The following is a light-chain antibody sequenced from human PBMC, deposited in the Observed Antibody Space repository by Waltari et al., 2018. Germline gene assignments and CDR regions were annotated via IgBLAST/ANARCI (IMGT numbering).Light chain of an antibody. CDR3: YSAADNNWV. Sequence: RWFQQKPGQAPVLVIYKDSERPPGIPERFSGSSSGTTVTLTISGAQVEDEADYYCYSAADNNWVFGGGTKLTVL. CDR2: KDS. J-gene: IGLJ3*02. V-gene: IGLV3-27*01.